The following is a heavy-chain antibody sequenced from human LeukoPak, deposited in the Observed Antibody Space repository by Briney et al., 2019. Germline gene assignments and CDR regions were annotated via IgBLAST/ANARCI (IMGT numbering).Heavy chain of an antibody. D-gene: IGHD2-2*01. CDR2: IYYSGST. Sequence: SETLSLTCTVSGGSISSSSYYWGWIRQPPGKGLEWIGSIYYSGSTYYNPSLKSRVTISVDTSKNQFSLKLSSVTAADTAVYYCARQGPFYCSSTSCYRGAFDIWGQGTMVTVSS. CDR1: GGSISSSSYY. J-gene: IGHJ3*02. V-gene: IGHV4-39*01. CDR3: ARQGPFYCSSTSCYRGAFDI.